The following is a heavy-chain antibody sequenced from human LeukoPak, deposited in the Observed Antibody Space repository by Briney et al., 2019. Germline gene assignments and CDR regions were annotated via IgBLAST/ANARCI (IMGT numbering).Heavy chain of an antibody. CDR3: AKDPQGIAVAGPPD. Sequence: PGGSLRLSCAASGFTFSSYAMSWVRQAPGKGLEWVSAISGSGGSTYYADSVKGRFTTSRDNSKNTLYLQMNSLRAEDTAIYYCAKDPQGIAVAGPPDWGQGTLVTVSS. V-gene: IGHV3-23*01. J-gene: IGHJ4*02. CDR1: GFTFSSYA. D-gene: IGHD6-19*01. CDR2: ISGSGGST.